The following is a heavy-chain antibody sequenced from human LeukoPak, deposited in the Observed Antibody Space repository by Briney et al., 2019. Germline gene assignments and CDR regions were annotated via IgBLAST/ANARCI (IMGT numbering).Heavy chain of an antibody. J-gene: IGHJ6*03. CDR2: ISGSGDTT. CDR3: AKDQGVAARDYYYYYMDV. D-gene: IGHD6-6*01. V-gene: IGHV3-23*01. Sequence: GGSLRLSCAASGFTFSSCVMSWVRQAPGKGLEWVSAISGSGDTTYYAESVRGRFTISRDNSKNTLYLQMNSLRAEDTAVYYCAKDQGVAARDYYYYYMDVWGKGTTVTVSS. CDR1: GFTFSSCV.